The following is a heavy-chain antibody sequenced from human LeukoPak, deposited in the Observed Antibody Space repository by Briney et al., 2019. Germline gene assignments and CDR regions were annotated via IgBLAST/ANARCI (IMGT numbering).Heavy chain of an antibody. CDR3: ARTRRYASYFDY. V-gene: IGHV4-30-4*01. D-gene: IGHD1-1*01. J-gene: IGHJ4*02. CDR2: IYYSGST. Sequence: SETLSLTCTVSGGSISSGDYYWSWIRQPPGTGLEWIGYIYYSGSTYYNPSLKSRVTISVDTSKNQFSLKLSSVTAADTAVYYCARTRRYASYFDYWGQGTLVTVSS. CDR1: GGSISSGDYY.